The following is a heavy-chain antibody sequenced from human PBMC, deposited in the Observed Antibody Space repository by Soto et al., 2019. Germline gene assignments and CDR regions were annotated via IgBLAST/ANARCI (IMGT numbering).Heavy chain of an antibody. CDR3: AKGGGSARDFDY. D-gene: IGHD1-26*01. CDR2: TSYDGNNK. V-gene: IGHV3-30*18. CDR1: GFTFGNYG. J-gene: IGHJ4*02. Sequence: GGSLRLSCTGSGFTFGNYGMHWVRQAPGKGLEWVASTSYDGNNKYYADSLKGRFTISRDNSKKMVYLQMTSLGPEDTAVYYCAKGGGSARDFDYWGQGALVTVS.